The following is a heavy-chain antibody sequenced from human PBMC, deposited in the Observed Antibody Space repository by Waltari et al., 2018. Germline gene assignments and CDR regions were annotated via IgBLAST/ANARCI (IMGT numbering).Heavy chain of an antibody. CDR2: VYKSGTT. CDR1: GATVSSYF. CDR3: ARGLDSSDYPLGY. D-gene: IGHD3-10*01. V-gene: IGHV4-59*02. Sequence: QVQLQESGPGLVRPSETLFLTCSVPGATVSSYFWSWIRQSPRKGLGWLGFVYKSGTTNNNASLKCRSSISLNSCKNQFSLELTSVTATDTAVYFCARGLDSSDYPLGYWGQGTLVTISS. J-gene: IGHJ4*02.